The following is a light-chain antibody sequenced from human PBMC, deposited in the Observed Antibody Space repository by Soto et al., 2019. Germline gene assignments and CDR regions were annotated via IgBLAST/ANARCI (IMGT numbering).Light chain of an antibody. J-gene: IGKJ4*01. CDR1: QSVSSN. CDR3: QQYNNWPLT. CDR2: VAS. Sequence: EIVMTQSPATLSVSPGERATLSCRASQSVSSNLDWYQQKPGQTHRLLIYVASTRATGIPARFSGSGSVTEFTLTISSLQSEEFVVYYCQQYNNWPLTFGGGTKVEIK. V-gene: IGKV3-15*01.